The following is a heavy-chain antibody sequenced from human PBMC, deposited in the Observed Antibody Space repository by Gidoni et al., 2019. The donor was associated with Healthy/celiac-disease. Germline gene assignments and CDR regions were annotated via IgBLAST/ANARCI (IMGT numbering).Heavy chain of an antibody. J-gene: IGHJ4*02. CDR1: GSPFSSYA. CDR2: ISGSGGST. CDR3: AKGCGSYSCFDY. V-gene: IGHV3-23*04. Sequence: EVQLVESGGGLVQPGGSLRLSCAASGSPFSSYAMSWVRQAPGKGRGWVSAISGSGGSTYYADSVKCRFTISRYNSKNTLYLQMNSLRAEDTAVYYCAKGCGSYSCFDYWGQGTLVTVSS. D-gene: IGHD1-26*01.